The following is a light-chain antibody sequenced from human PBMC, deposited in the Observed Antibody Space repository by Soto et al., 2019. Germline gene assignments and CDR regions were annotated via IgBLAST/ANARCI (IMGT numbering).Light chain of an antibody. V-gene: IGLV3-21*02. CDR3: GTWDSSLSVGV. Sequence: SYELTQPPSVSVAPGQTARITCEESIIELKSVHWYQQRPGQAPVLVVYDDDDRPSGIPDRFSGSKSENMATLTISRVEAGDEADYYCGTWDSSLSVGVFGGGTKLTVL. CDR2: DDD. J-gene: IGLJ2*01. CDR1: IIELKS.